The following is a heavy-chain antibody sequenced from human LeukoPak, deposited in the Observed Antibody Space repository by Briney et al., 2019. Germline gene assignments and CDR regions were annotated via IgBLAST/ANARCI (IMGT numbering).Heavy chain of an antibody. CDR3: ARSAQYSSGWYSFDY. D-gene: IGHD6-19*01. CDR1: GYTFTSYD. Sequence: GASVKVSCKAPGYTFTSYDINWVRQATGQGLEWMGWMNPNSGNTGYAQKFQGRVTMTRNTSISTAYMELSSLRSEDTAVYYCARSAQYSSGWYSFDYWGQGTLVTVSS. CDR2: MNPNSGNT. J-gene: IGHJ4*02. V-gene: IGHV1-8*01.